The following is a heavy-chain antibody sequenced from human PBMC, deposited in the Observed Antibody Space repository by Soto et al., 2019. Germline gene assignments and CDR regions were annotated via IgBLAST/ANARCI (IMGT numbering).Heavy chain of an antibody. CDR2: ISSNGDST. D-gene: IGHD4-17*01. V-gene: IGHV3-64D*06. CDR3: VDPGYTVQIPPT. CDR1: GFTFRMFS. Sequence: GGSLRLSCSASGFTFRMFSMHWVRQAPGKGLEYVSGISSNGDSTYYADSVKGRFTISRDNSKNTLYLQMSSLREVDTAVYYCVDPGYTVQIPPTWGQGTLVTVSS. J-gene: IGHJ5*02.